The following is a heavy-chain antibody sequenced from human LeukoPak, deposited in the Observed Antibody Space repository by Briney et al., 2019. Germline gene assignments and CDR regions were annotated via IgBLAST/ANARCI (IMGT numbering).Heavy chain of an antibody. J-gene: IGHJ4*02. CDR2: ISWNSGSI. V-gene: IGHV3-9*01. D-gene: IGHD2-21*01. Sequence: TGGSLRLSCAASGFTFDDYAMHWVRQAPGKGLEWVSGISWNSGSIGYADSVKGRFTISRDNAKNSLYLQMNSLRAEDTALYYCAKDGGGGQPFDYWGQGTLVTVSS. CDR3: AKDGGGGQPFDY. CDR1: GFTFDDYA.